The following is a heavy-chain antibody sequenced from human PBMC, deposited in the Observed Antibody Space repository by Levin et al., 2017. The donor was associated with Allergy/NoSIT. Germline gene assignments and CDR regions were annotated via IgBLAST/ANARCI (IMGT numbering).Heavy chain of an antibody. CDR3: ARGAGGSYGHMDY. V-gene: IGHV4-59*01. J-gene: IGHJ4*02. CDR1: GGSISSYY. D-gene: IGHD1-26*01. CDR2: IYYSGST. Sequence: SQTLSLTCTVSGGSISSYYWSWIRQPPGKGLEWIGYIYYSGSTNYNPSLKSRVTISVDTSKNQFSLKLSSVTAADTAVYYCARGAGGSYGHMDYWGQGTLVTVSS.